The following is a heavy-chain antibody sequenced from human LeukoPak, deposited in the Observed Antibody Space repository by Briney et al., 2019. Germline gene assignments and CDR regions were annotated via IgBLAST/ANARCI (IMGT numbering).Heavy chain of an antibody. CDR2: INGDGRNI. J-gene: IGHJ6*02. CDR1: GFTFSSYW. V-gene: IGHV3-74*01. Sequence: GGSLRLSCVASGFTFSSYWMHWVRQDPRKGLVWVSRINGDGRNINYSDSVRGRFTISRDNAKNTLYLQMNTLRVEDTAVYYCTRDLMDYDVSTGLHHYYMDVWGQGTTVTVSS. CDR3: TRDLMDYDVSTGLHHYYMDV. D-gene: IGHD3-9*01.